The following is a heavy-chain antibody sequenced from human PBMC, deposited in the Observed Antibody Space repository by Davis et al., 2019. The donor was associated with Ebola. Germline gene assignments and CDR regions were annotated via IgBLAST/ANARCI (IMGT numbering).Heavy chain of an antibody. CDR3: ARRVWSGSWGMDV. CDR1: GGSFSDFF. Sequence: MPSETLSLTCAVYGGSFSDFFWSWIRQPPGKGLEWIGEVSHDGGYTNYNPSLKSRVTISVDTSKNQFSLKLSSVTAADTAVYYCARRVWSGSWGMDVWGQGTTVTVSS. V-gene: IGHV4-34*01. D-gene: IGHD6-13*01. CDR2: VSHDGGYT. J-gene: IGHJ6*02.